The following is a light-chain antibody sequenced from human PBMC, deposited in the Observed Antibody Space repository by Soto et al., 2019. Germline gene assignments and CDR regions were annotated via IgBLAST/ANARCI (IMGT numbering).Light chain of an antibody. J-gene: IGLJ1*01. Sequence: QSALTQPPSVSGSPGQSVTISCTGTSSDVSTYNSVSWYQQYPGTVPKLIIYEVSNRPSGVPDRFSGSKSGNTASLTISGLQAEDEADYYCSSYTSSNTYVFGTGTKVTVL. CDR1: SSDVSTYNS. CDR2: EVS. V-gene: IGLV2-18*02. CDR3: SSYTSSNTYV.